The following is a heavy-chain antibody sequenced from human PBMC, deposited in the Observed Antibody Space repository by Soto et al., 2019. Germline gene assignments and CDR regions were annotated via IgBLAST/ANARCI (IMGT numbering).Heavy chain of an antibody. Sequence: SETLSLTCTVSGGSLSSGGYYWSWLRQLPGKGLEWIGYIYYTGKTYYNPALKSRLAMSVDTSKNQFSLKLSSVTAADSALYYCARVFAGPFDYWGQGTLVTVSS. CDR2: IYYTGKT. J-gene: IGHJ4*02. CDR1: GGSLSSGGYY. D-gene: IGHD2-21*01. V-gene: IGHV4-31*03. CDR3: ARVFAGPFDY.